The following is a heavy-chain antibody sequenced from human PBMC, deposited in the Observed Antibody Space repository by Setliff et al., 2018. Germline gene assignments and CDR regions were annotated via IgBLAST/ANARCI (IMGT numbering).Heavy chain of an antibody. CDR3: ARDVPFWSGYYTGYYYYYGMDV. V-gene: IGHV1-8*02. CDR2: MNPNSGNT. CDR1: GYTFTSYD. Sequence: ATVKVSCKASGYTFTSYDINWVRQATGQGLEWMGWMNPNSGNTGYAQKFQGRVTMTRNTSISTAYMELSSLRSEDTAVYYCARDVPFWSGYYTGYYYYYGMDVWGQGTTVTVSS. J-gene: IGHJ6*02. D-gene: IGHD3-3*01.